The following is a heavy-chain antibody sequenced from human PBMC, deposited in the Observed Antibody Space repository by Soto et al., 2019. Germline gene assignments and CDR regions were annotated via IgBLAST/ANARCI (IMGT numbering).Heavy chain of an antibody. CDR2: IWYDGSNK. CDR3: ASEYCSGGSCYYYSMDV. CDR1: GFTFSSYG. V-gene: IGHV3-33*01. D-gene: IGHD2-15*01. J-gene: IGHJ6*02. Sequence: QVQLVESGGGVVQPGRSLRLSCAACGFTFSSYGMHWVRQAPGKGLEWVAVIWYDGSNKYYADSVKGRLTSSRDNSKNTLYLKMNSLRAADTAVYYCASEYCSGGSCYYYSMDVWGQATTVTVSS.